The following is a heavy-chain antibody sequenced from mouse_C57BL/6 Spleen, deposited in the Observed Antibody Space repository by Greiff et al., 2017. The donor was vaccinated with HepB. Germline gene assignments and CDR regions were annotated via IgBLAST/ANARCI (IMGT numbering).Heavy chain of an antibody. V-gene: IGHV1-18*01. Sequence: EVQGVESGPELVKPGASVKIPCKASGYTFTDYNMDWVKQSHGKSLEWIGDINPNNGGTIYNQKFKGKATLTVDKSSSTAYMELRSLTSEDTAVYYCARETTMVTTGGFDYWGQGTTLTVSS. J-gene: IGHJ2*01. CDR2: INPNNGGT. D-gene: IGHD2-2*01. CDR3: ARETTMVTTGGFDY. CDR1: GYTFTDYN.